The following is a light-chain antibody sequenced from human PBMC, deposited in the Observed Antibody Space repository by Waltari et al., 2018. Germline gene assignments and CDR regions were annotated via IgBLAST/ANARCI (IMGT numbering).Light chain of an antibody. CDR2: EAT. Sequence: DIQMTQSPSTLSASVGDRVTITCRASQSIGSWLAWYQQKPGKAPKLLIYEATDLESGVPSRFSASGSGTEFTLTISSLQPDDFATYYCQRYNSYPITFGPGTKVDI. CDR3: QRYNSYPIT. CDR1: QSIGSW. J-gene: IGKJ3*01. V-gene: IGKV1-5*03.